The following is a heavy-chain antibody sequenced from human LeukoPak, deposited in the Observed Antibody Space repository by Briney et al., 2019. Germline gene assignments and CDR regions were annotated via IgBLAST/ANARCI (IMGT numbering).Heavy chain of an antibody. Sequence: GGSLRLSCAASGFTVSSNYMSWVRQAPGKGLEWVSVIYSGGSTYYADSVKGRFTISRDNSKNTLYLQMNSLRAEDTAVYYCAKERYCSSTSCYENYSYYGMDVWGQGTTVTVSS. CDR2: IYSGGST. J-gene: IGHJ6*02. CDR3: AKERYCSSTSCYENYSYYGMDV. CDR1: GFTVSSNY. V-gene: IGHV3-66*01. D-gene: IGHD2-2*01.